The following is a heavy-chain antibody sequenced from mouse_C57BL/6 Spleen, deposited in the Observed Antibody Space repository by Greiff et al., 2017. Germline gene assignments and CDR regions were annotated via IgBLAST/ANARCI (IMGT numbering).Heavy chain of an antibody. CDR2: ISYDGSN. J-gene: IGHJ2*01. V-gene: IGHV3-6*01. CDR1: GYSITSGYY. Sequence: EVQLQESGPGLVKPSQSLSLTCSVTGYSITSGYYWNWIRQFPGNKLEWMGYISYDGSNNYNPSLKNRISITRATSKNQFFLKLNSVTTEDTATYYCARDDGYHDYWGQGTTLTVSS. CDR3: ARDDGYHDY. D-gene: IGHD2-3*01.